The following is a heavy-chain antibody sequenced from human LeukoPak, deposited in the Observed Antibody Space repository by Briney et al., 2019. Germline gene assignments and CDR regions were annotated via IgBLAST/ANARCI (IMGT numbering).Heavy chain of an antibody. CDR3: ARGPPEWLLSYGMDV. Sequence: PSETLSLTCTVSGGSISSGGYYWSWIRQHPGKGLEWIGYIYYSGSTYYNPSPKSRVTISVDTSKNQFSLKLSSVTAADTAVYYCARGPPEWLLSYGMDVWGQGTTVTVSS. D-gene: IGHD3-3*01. J-gene: IGHJ6*02. CDR1: GGSISSGGYY. CDR2: IYYSGST. V-gene: IGHV4-31*03.